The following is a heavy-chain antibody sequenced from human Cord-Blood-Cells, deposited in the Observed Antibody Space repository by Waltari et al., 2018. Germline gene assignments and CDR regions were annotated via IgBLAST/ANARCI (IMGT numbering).Heavy chain of an antibody. Sequence: QVQLQQWGAGLLKPSETLSLTYAVYGGSFSGYYWSWIRQPPGKGLEWIGEINHSGSPNYNPALKRRVTISVDTSKNQFSLKLSSVTAADTAVYYCARGVGCTNGVCYTGAFDIWGQGTMVTVSS. V-gene: IGHV4-34*01. CDR3: ARGVGCTNGVCYTGAFDI. J-gene: IGHJ3*02. CDR1: GGSFSGYY. CDR2: INHSGSP. D-gene: IGHD2-8*01.